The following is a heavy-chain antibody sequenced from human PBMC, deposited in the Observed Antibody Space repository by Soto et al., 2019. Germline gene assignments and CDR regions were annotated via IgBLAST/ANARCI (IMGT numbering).Heavy chain of an antibody. D-gene: IGHD6-13*01. CDR1: GFTFSSYA. V-gene: IGHV3-23*01. CDR2: ISGSGGST. J-gene: IGHJ6*02. Sequence: GGSLRLSCAASGFTFSSYAMSWVRQAPGKGLEWVSAISGSGGSTYYADSVKGRFTISRDNSKNTLYLQTNSLRAEDTAVYYCAKDPDSSSWYVYYGMDVWGQGTTVTVSS. CDR3: AKDPDSSSWYVYYGMDV.